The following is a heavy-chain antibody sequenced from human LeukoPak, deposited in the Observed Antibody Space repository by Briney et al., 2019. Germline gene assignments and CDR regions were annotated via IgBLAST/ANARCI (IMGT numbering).Heavy chain of an antibody. CDR2: IYHSGST. D-gene: IGHD2-15*01. CDR1: GGSISSSSYY. V-gene: IGHV4-39*07. Sequence: PSETLSLTCTVSGGSISSSSYYWGWIRQPPGKGLEWIGSIYHSGSTYYNPSLKSRVTISVDTSKNQFSLKLSSVTAADTAVYYCATFGYCSGGSCYGDAFDIWGQGTMVTVSS. J-gene: IGHJ3*02. CDR3: ATFGYCSGGSCYGDAFDI.